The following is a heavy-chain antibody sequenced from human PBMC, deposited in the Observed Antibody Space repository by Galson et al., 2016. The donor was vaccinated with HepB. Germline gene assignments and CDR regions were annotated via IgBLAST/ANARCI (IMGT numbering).Heavy chain of an antibody. CDR1: GFTFSTYS. D-gene: IGHD3-16*01. V-gene: IGHV3-21*01. CDR3: ARPPEGDRRYFDL. J-gene: IGHJ2*01. CDR2: ISITSGYK. Sequence: SLSLSCAASGFTFSTYSMNWVRQAPGKGLEWVSFISITSGYKYYADSLKGRVTISRDNAKNSLYLQMNSLRAEDTAVYYCARPPEGDRRYFDLWGRGTLVTVSS.